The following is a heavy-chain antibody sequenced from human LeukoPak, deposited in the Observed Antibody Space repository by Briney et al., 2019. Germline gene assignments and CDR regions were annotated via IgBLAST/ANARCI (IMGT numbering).Heavy chain of an antibody. CDR1: GFTFSSYG. D-gene: IGHD2-21*02. V-gene: IGHV3-33*01. J-gene: IGHJ2*01. Sequence: PGGSLRLSCAASGFTFSSYGMHWVRQAPGKGLEWVAVIWYDGSNKYYADSVKGRFTISRDNAKNSLYLQMNSLRAEDTAVYYCAREGIVVVTDPYWYFDLWGRGTLVTVSS. CDR3: AREGIVVVTDPYWYFDL. CDR2: IWYDGSNK.